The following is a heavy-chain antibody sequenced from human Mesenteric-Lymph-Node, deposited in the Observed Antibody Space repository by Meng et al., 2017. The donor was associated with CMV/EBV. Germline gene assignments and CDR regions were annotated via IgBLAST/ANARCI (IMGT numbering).Heavy chain of an antibody. CDR2: IIPIFGTA. CDR3: ARGYCSSTSCYYRYYYGMDV. D-gene: IGHD2-2*01. CDR1: GGTFSSYA. J-gene: IGHJ6*02. V-gene: IGHV1-69*05. Sequence: SVKVSCKASGGTFSSYAISWVRQAPGQGLEWMGGIIPIFGTANYAQKFQGRVTITTDESTSTAYMELSSLRSEDTAVYYCARGYCSSTSCYYRYYYGMDVWGQGTTVTVSS.